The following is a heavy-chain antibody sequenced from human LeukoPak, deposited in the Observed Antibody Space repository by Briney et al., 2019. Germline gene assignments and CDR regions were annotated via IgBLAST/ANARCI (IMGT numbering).Heavy chain of an antibody. CDR1: GFTFSSYS. J-gene: IGHJ4*02. CDR2: ISGSGGST. D-gene: IGHD3-3*01. V-gene: IGHV3-23*01. CDR3: AKDRFWSGYSSDY. Sequence: GGSLRLSCAASGFTFSSYSMNWVRQAPGKGLEWVSAISGSGGSTYYADSVKGRFTISRDNSKNTLYLQMNSLRAEDTAVYYCAKDRFWSGYSSDYWGQGTLVTVSS.